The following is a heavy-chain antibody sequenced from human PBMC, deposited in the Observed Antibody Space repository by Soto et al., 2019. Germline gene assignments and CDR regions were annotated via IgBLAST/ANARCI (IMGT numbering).Heavy chain of an antibody. J-gene: IGHJ5*02. Sequence: GGSLRLSCAASGFTFSSYGMHWVRQAPGKGLEWVAVISYDGSNKYYADSVKGRFTISRDNSKNTLYLQMNSLRAEDTAVYYCAEANWNGNNWFDPWGQGTLVTVSS. V-gene: IGHV3-30*18. CDR2: ISYDGSNK. CDR1: GFTFSSYG. CDR3: AEANWNGNNWFDP. D-gene: IGHD1-1*01.